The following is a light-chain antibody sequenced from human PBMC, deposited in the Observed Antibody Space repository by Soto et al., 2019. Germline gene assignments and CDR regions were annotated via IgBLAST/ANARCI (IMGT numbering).Light chain of an antibody. CDR3: QQYYYWWT. J-gene: IGKJ1*01. V-gene: IGKV3-15*01. CDR1: QSITSH. Sequence: EIVMTQSPATLSVSPGETATLSCRAGQSITSHLAWYQQKPGQAPRLLMHDASARATGIPARFSGSGSGTEFTLTISSLQSEDFAVYYCQQYYYWWTFGQGTKVEIK. CDR2: DAS.